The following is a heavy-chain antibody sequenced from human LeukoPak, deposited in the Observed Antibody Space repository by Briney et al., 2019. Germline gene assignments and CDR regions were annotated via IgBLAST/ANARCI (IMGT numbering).Heavy chain of an antibody. V-gene: IGHV5-51*01. D-gene: IGHD2-2*01. CDR3: AASGARGQLLSYRYYYYGLDV. CDR1: GYSFTDCW. Sequence: GEPLKISCQASGYSFTDCWIAWVRQMPGKGLEWMGIIYPGDSDTTYSPSFQGHVTISADKSSSTAYLQWMSLKASDTAMYYCAASGARGQLLSYRYYYYGLDVWGQGTTVTVSS. CDR2: IYPGDSDT. J-gene: IGHJ6*02.